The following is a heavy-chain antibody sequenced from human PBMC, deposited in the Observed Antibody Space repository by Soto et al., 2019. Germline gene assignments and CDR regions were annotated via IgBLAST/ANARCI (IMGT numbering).Heavy chain of an antibody. Sequence: GGSLRLSCAASGFTFSSYSMNWVRQAPGKGLEWVSSISSSSSYIYYADSVKGRFTISRDNAKNSLYLQMNSLRAEDTAVYYCARVRNYWLGDKYYFDYWGQGTLVTVSS. V-gene: IGHV3-21*01. CDR3: ARVRNYWLGDKYYFDY. D-gene: IGHD4-4*01. J-gene: IGHJ4*02. CDR2: ISSSSSYI. CDR1: GFTFSSYS.